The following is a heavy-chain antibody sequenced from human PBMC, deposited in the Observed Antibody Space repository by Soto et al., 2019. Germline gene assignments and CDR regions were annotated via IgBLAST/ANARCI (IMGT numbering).Heavy chain of an antibody. CDR1: GDAFQSYA. CDR2: IIPSYDRT. J-gene: IGHJ4*02. D-gene: IGHD4-17*01. CDR3: ARDPTNDYGDDTFDY. Sequence: QVLLLQSGSEVKKPGSSVKVSCKASGDAFQSYAIHWVRQAPGQGLEYMGRIIPSYDRTKYAQKFQGRLTVNEEMYTSTVYMELSSLRSEDTAVYYCARDPTNDYGDDTFDYWGQGTKVIVSS. V-gene: IGHV1-69*06.